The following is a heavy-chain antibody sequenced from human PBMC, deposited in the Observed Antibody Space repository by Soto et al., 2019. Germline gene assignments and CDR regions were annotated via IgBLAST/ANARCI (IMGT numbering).Heavy chain of an antibody. CDR1: GYTFTGYY. D-gene: IGHD2-2*02. J-gene: IGHJ5*02. V-gene: IGHV1-2*04. CDR2: INPNSGGT. CDR3: ARMWEYCSSTSCYKYNRFDP. Sequence: ASVKVSCKASGYTFTGYYMHWVRQAPGQGLEWMGWINPNSGGTNYAQKFQGWVTMTRDTSISTAFMELSRLRSDDTAVYYCARMWEYCSSTSCYKYNRFDPWGQGTLVTVSS.